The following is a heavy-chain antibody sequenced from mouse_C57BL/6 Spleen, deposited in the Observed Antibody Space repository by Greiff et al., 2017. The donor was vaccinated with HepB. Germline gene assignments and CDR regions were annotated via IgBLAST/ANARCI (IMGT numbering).Heavy chain of an antibody. CDR1: GYSFTDYN. D-gene: IGHD1-1*01. Sequence: EVQRVESGPELVKPSASVKISCKASGYSFTDYNMNWVKQSNGKSLEWIGVINPNYGTTSYNQKFKGKATLTVEQSSSTAYMQLNSLTSEDSAVYYGAAYYYGSSHPFAYWGQGTLVTVSA. CDR2: INPNYGTT. V-gene: IGHV1-39*01. J-gene: IGHJ3*01. CDR3: AAYYYGSSHPFAY.